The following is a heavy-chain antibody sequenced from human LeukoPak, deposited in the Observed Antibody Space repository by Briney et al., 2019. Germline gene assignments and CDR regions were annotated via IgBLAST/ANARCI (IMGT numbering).Heavy chain of an antibody. CDR3: ARGNWGLFDY. D-gene: IGHD7-27*01. CDR1: GGSFSGYY. Sequence: SETPSLTCAVYGGSFSGYYWSWIRQPPGKGLEWIGEINHSGSTNYNPSLKSRVTISVDTSKNQFSLKLSSVTAADTAVYYCARGNWGLFDYWGQGTLVTVYS. V-gene: IGHV4-34*01. CDR2: INHSGST. J-gene: IGHJ4*02.